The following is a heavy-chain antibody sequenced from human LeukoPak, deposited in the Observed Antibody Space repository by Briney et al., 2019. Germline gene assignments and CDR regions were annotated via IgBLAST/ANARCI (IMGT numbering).Heavy chain of an antibody. CDR2: IRYDGSNK. D-gene: IGHD2-2*01. CDR3: AKTGYCSSTSCRPYYYYYMDV. CDR1: GFTFSSYG. Sequence: GGSLRLSCAASGFTFSSYGMHWVHQAPGKGLEWVAFIRYDGSNKYYADSVKGRFTISRDNSKNTLYLQMNSLRAEDTAVYYCAKTGYCSSTSCRPYYYYYMDVWGKGTTVTVSS. J-gene: IGHJ6*03. V-gene: IGHV3-30*02.